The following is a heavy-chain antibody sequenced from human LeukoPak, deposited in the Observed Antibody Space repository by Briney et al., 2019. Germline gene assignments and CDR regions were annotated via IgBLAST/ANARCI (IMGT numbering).Heavy chain of an antibody. CDR3: ARAPGVPNYFDY. J-gene: IGHJ4*02. Sequence: QPGGSLRLSCAASGFTFSNYWMHWVRHAPGKGLVWVSRINSNGSSTNYADSVRGRFTISRDNSKNTLYLQMNSLRAEDTAVYYCARAPGVPNYFDYWGQGTLVTVSS. V-gene: IGHV3-74*01. D-gene: IGHD3-10*01. CDR2: INSNGSST. CDR1: GFTFSNYW.